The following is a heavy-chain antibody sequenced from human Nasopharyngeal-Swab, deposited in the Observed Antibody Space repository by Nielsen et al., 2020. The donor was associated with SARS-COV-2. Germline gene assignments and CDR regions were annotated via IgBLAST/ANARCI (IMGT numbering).Heavy chain of an antibody. CDR2: IYWDDDK. Sequence: SGPTLVKPTQTLTLTCTFSGFSLSTSGVGAGWIREPQGKAMEWLALIYWDDDKRYSPSLKSRLTITKDTSKNQVVLTMTNMDPVDTATYYCAHWGYSYGSGRAYYFDYWGQGTLVTVSS. V-gene: IGHV2-5*02. J-gene: IGHJ4*02. D-gene: IGHD5-18*01. CDR3: AHWGYSYGSGRAYYFDY. CDR1: GFSLSTSGVG.